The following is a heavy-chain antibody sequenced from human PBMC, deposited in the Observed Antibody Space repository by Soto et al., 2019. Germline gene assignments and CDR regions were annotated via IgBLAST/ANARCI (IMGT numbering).Heavy chain of an antibody. Sequence: AGGSLRLSCAASGFTFSSYWMSWVRQAPGKGLEWVANIKQDGSEKYYVDSVKGRFTISRDNAKNSLYLQMNSLRAEDTAVYYCAREGGYNWNYVVLWGQGTLVTVSS. V-gene: IGHV3-7*03. CDR1: GFTFSSYW. CDR3: AREGGYNWNYVVL. CDR2: IKQDGSEK. D-gene: IGHD1-7*01. J-gene: IGHJ1*01.